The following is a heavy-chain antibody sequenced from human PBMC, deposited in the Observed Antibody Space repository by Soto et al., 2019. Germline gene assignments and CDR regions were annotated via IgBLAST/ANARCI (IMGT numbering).Heavy chain of an antibody. Sequence: DASVKVSCKASGYSITGYYLDWVRQAPGHGLEWMGWIIPNRGATDYAQKFQGRVTMTRDTSINTAYMELSSLTSDDTAVYYCARVAVSGTIDYWGQGTLVTVSS. D-gene: IGHD6-19*01. V-gene: IGHV1-2*02. CDR2: IIPNRGAT. J-gene: IGHJ4*02. CDR1: GYSITGYY. CDR3: ARVAVSGTIDY.